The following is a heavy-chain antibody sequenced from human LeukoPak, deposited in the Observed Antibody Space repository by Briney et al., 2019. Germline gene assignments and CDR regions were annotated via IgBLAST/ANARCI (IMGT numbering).Heavy chain of an antibody. J-gene: IGHJ3*02. D-gene: IGHD6-19*01. CDR1: GYTFTGYY. CDR2: INPDSGST. CDR3: ARDGSGWYPSI. Sequence: ASVKISCKASGYTFTGYYIHWVRQAPGQGLEWMGGINPDSGSTKDAQKFQGRVSMTRDTSINTAYMELTRVRSDDTALYYCARDGSGWYPSIWGQGTMVTVSS. V-gene: IGHV1-2*02.